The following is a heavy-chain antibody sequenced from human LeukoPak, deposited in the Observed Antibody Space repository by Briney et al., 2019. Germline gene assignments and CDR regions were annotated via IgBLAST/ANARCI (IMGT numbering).Heavy chain of an antibody. D-gene: IGHD3-22*01. Sequence: GGSLRLSCAASGFTVSSNYMSWVCQAPGKGLEWVSVIYSGGSTYYADSVKGRFTISRDNSKNTLYLQMNSLRAEDTAVYYCARADYYDSSGYYGGAFDIWGQGTMVTVSS. CDR2: IYSGGST. CDR1: GFTVSSNY. J-gene: IGHJ3*02. CDR3: ARADYYDSSGYYGGAFDI. V-gene: IGHV3-53*01.